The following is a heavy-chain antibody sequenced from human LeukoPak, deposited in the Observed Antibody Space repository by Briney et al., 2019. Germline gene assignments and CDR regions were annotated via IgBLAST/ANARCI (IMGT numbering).Heavy chain of an antibody. Sequence: PGASVKVSCKASGYTLTDYYAHWVRQAPGQGLEWMGWINPNSGATNFAQRFQGRVTMTGDTSISTSYMELSRLRSDDTAVYFCASAIAADAMRVDYWGQGTLVTVSP. J-gene: IGHJ4*02. CDR3: ASAIAADAMRVDY. D-gene: IGHD6-13*01. CDR2: INPNSGAT. CDR1: GYTLTDYY. V-gene: IGHV1-2*02.